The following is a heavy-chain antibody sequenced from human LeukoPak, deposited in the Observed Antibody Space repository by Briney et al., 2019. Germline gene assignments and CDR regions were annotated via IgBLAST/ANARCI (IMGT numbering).Heavy chain of an antibody. V-gene: IGHV3-74*01. D-gene: IGHD3-16*01. J-gene: IGHJ4*02. CDR1: GFTFSNYW. Sequence: GGSLRLSCAASGFTFSNYWMHWVRQAPGKGLEWVSHINERATIISYADSVKGRFTISRENARNTLYLQMNSLTAEDTAVYYCVRDLILVWTPGDDFDHWGQGTLVTVSS. CDR3: VRDLILVWTPGDDFDH. CDR2: INERATII.